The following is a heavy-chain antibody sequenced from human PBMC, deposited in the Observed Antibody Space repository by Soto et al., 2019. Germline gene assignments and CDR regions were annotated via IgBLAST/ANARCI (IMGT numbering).Heavy chain of an antibody. CDR2: INHSGST. V-gene: IGHV4-39*01. CDR3: ARLGGYVSVGYYYLWDS. CDR1: DGSMNSDSSY. Sequence: QLQLQESGPGLVKPSETLSLTCRVSDGSMNSDSSYWGWIRQPPGKGLEWIGVINHSGSTYHNLSLKVRVTMSVDASRNQFSRKLTSMTAADTAVYYCARLGGYVSVGYYYLWDSWGQGTLVTVSS. J-gene: IGHJ4*02. D-gene: IGHD3-22*01.